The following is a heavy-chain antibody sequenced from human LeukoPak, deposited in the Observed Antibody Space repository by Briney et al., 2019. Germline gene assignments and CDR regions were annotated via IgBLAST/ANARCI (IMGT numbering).Heavy chain of an antibody. Sequence: SETLSLTCTVSGHSIINSYYWGWIRQPPGKGLEWIGSIYHTGSTYYNPSLKSRVRMSVDTSKNQLSLQLNSVTAADTAVYYCARAVDSSGFSCFQHWGQGTLVTVSS. D-gene: IGHD3-22*01. CDR3: ARAVDSSGFSCFQH. J-gene: IGHJ1*01. V-gene: IGHV4-38-2*02. CDR2: IYHTGST. CDR1: GHSIINSYY.